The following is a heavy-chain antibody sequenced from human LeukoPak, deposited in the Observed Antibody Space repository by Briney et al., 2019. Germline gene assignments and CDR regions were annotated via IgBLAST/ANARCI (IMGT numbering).Heavy chain of an antibody. CDR1: GYTFTSYY. CDR2: INPSGGST. J-gene: IGHJ4*02. Sequence: ASVKVSCKASGYTFTSYYMHWVRQAPGQGLEWIGIINPSGGSTTYAQKFQDRVTMTRDTSTSKVYMELSSLRSEDTAVYYCARFPKGSSSSFDYWGQGTLVTVSS. CDR3: ARFPKGSSSSFDY. D-gene: IGHD6-6*01. V-gene: IGHV1-46*01.